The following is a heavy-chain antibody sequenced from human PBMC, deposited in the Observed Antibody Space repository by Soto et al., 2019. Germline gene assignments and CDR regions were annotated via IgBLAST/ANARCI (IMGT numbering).Heavy chain of an antibody. CDR1: GYSFSTYG. D-gene: IGHD3-10*01. J-gene: IGHJ4*02. CDR3: ARVENYGSARDVFDH. V-gene: IGHV1-18*04. Sequence: QVLLVQSGAEVKKPGASVKVSCKASGYSFSTYGVSWVRQAPGQGLEWMGWLNTGDGNTAYAQKLQGRITLPTDTSTTTAYMEMRLLISDDTATYYCARVENYGSARDVFDHWGQGTLVTVSS. CDR2: LNTGDGNT.